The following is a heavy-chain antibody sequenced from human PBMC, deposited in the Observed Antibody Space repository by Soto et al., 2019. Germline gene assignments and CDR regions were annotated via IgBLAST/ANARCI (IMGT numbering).Heavy chain of an antibody. CDR2: INPNSGGT. D-gene: IGHD3-3*01. CDR1: GYTFTGYY. J-gene: IGHJ6*02. CDR3: ARPYYDFWSGYSRYGMDV. Sequence: ASVKVSCKASGYTFTGYYMHWVRQAPGQGLEWMGWINPNSGGTNYAQKFQGRVTMTRDTSISTAYMELSRLRSDDTAVYYCARPYYDFWSGYSRYGMDVWGQGTTVTV. V-gene: IGHV1-2*02.